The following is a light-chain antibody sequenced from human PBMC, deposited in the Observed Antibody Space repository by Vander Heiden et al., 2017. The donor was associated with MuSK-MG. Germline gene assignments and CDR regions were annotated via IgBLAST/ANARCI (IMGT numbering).Light chain of an antibody. CDR3: QQYDNLPPELT. V-gene: IGKV1-33*01. CDR2: DAS. CDR1: QDISNY. Sequence: DIQMTQSPSSLSASVGDRVTITYQASQDISNYLNWYQQKPGKAPKLLIYDASNLETGVPSRFSGSGSGTDFTFTISSLQPEDIATYYCQQYDNLPPELTFGGGTKVEIK. J-gene: IGKJ4*01.